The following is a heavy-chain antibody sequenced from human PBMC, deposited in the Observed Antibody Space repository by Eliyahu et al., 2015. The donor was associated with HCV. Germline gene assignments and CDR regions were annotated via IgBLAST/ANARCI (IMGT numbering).Heavy chain of an antibody. CDR1: GGSFSGYY. D-gene: IGHD3-10*01. J-gene: IGHJ3*02. V-gene: IGHV4-34*01. Sequence: QVQLQQWGAGLLKPSETLSLTCAVYGGSFSGYYWSWIRQPPGKGLEWIGEINHSGSTNYNPSLKSRVTISVDTSKNQFSLKLSSVTAADTAVYYCARGWPLWFGELVAEDAFDIWGQGTMVTVSS. CDR3: ARGWPLWFGELVAEDAFDI. CDR2: INHSGST.